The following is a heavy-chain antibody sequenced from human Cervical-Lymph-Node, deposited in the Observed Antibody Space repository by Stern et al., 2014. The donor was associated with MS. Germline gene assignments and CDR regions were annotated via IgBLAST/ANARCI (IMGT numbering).Heavy chain of an antibody. J-gene: IGHJ3*02. CDR2: ISAYNVNT. D-gene: IGHD2-15*01. Sequence: QLVQSGAEVKKPGASVKVSCKASGYTFTSYGISWVRQAPGQGLEWMGWISAYNVNTNYAQNLQGSVTMSTYSSTSTAYMELRSLRSDDTSVYYCARGLLGSENAFDIWGQGTMFTVSS. CDR3: ARGLLGSENAFDI. CDR1: GYTFTSYG. V-gene: IGHV1-18*01.